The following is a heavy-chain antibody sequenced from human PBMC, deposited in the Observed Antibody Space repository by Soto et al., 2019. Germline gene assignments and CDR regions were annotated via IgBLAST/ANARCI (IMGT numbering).Heavy chain of an antibody. CDR1: VFTFTNYV. Sequence: GVLVKVSCKTFVFTFTNYVLFWVRQAPGQSLEWVGWIHPGNGNTESTEKFQCRVTLTTDTSASTAHMEFSRLRSEDTALYYFAGDVAYHFRTGYPSQVFGFWGQGSLVTVSS. CDR2: IHPGNGNT. CDR3: AGDVAYHFRTGYPSQVFGF. V-gene: IGHV1-3*01. J-gene: IGHJ4*02. D-gene: IGHD3-3*01.